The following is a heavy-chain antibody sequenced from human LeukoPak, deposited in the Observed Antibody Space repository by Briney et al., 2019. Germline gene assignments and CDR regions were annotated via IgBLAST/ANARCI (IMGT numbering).Heavy chain of an antibody. Sequence: ASVKVSCKASGCTFTGYYMNWVRQAPGQGLEWIGWINPNSGGTNYAQKFQGRVTMTRDTSISTAYMELSRLRSDDTAVYYCARANSGHYYYYYMDVWGKGTTVTVSS. CDR2: INPNSGGT. J-gene: IGHJ6*03. D-gene: IGHD6-19*01. V-gene: IGHV1-2*02. CDR3: ARANSGHYYYYYMDV. CDR1: GCTFTGYY.